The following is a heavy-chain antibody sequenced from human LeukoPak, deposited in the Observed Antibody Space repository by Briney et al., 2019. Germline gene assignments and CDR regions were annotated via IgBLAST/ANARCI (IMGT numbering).Heavy chain of an antibody. CDR3: ARAKAAAVDY. CDR2: IYHSGST. Sequence: SETLSLTCTVSGGSISSYYWSWIRQPPGKGLEWIGYIYHSGSTYYNPSLKSRVTISVDRSKNQFSLKLSSVTAADTAVYYCARAKAAAVDYWGQGTLVTVSS. D-gene: IGHD6-13*01. V-gene: IGHV4-59*12. CDR1: GGSISSYY. J-gene: IGHJ4*02.